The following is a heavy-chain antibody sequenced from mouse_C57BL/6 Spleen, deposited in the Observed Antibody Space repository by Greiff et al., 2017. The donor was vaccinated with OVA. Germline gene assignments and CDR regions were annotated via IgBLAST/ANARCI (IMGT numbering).Heavy chain of an antibody. Sequence: EVQLQQSGPELVKPGASVKIPCKASGYTFTDYNMDWVKQSHGKSLEWIGDINPNNGGTIYNQKFKGKATLTVDKSSSTAYMELRSLTSEDTAVYYCARNHYYAMDYWGQGTSVTVSS. CDR1: GYTFTDYN. CDR3: ARNHYYAMDY. J-gene: IGHJ4*01. V-gene: IGHV1-18*01. CDR2: INPNNGGT.